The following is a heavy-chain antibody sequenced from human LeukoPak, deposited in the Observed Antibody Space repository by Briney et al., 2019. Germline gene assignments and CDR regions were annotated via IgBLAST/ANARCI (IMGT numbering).Heavy chain of an antibody. Sequence: GASVKVSCKASGYTFTSYGISWVRQAPGQGLEWMGWISAYNGNTNYAQKLQGRVTMTTDTSTSTAYMELRSLRSDDTAVYYCARDWSYNYDSSGYYPGDYWGQGTLVTVSS. J-gene: IGHJ4*02. D-gene: IGHD3-22*01. V-gene: IGHV1-18*01. CDR1: GYTFTSYG. CDR3: ARDWSYNYDSSGYYPGDY. CDR2: ISAYNGNT.